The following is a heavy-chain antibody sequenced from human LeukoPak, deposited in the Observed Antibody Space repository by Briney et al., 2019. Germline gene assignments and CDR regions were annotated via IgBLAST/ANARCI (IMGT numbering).Heavy chain of an antibody. Sequence: GGSLRLSCAASGFTFSTYWMHWVRRAPGKGLVWVSRISTDGSVTSYADSVKGRFTISRDNAKNTMYLQMNSLRAEDTAVYYCARIGGSGSYSGHYFDYWGQGTLVTVSS. V-gene: IGHV3-74*01. D-gene: IGHD3-10*01. CDR2: ISTDGSVT. CDR1: GFTFSTYW. J-gene: IGHJ4*02. CDR3: ARIGGSGSYSGHYFDY.